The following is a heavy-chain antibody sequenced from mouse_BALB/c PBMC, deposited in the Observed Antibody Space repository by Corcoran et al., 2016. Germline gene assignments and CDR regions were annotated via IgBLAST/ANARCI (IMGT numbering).Heavy chain of an antibody. CDR2: INPYYGST. Sequence: EIQLQQTGPELVKPGASVKISCKASGYSFTDYIMLWVKQSHGKSLEWRGNINPYYGSTSYNLKFKGKATLTVDKSSSTAYMQLNSLTSEDSAVYYCARGYEDAMDYWGQGTSVTVSS. CDR3: ARGYEDAMDY. CDR1: GYSFTDYI. J-gene: IGHJ4*01. V-gene: IGHV1-39*01. D-gene: IGHD2-14*01.